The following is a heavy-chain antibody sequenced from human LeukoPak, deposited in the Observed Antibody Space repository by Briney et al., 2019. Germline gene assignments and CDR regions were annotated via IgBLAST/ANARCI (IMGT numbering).Heavy chain of an antibody. J-gene: IGHJ6*02. CDR3: AREAVAYYYYGMDV. Sequence: GGSLRLSCAVSGSTPTEHAWSWVRQAPGEGLEWVANIKQDGSEKYYVDSVKGRFTISRDNAKNSLYLQMNSLRAEDTAVYYCAREAVAYYYYGMDVWGQGTTVTVSS. CDR2: IKQDGSEK. V-gene: IGHV3-7*03. CDR1: GSTPTEHA. D-gene: IGHD6-19*01.